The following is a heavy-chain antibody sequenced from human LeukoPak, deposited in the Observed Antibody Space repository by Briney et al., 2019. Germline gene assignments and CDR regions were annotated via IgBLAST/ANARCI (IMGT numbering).Heavy chain of an antibody. Sequence: ASVKVSCKASGGTFSSYAISWVRQAPGQGLEWMGGIIPIFGTANYAQKFQGRLTITRDTSISTAYMELSSLRSEDTAVYYCARVAGSIDYWGQGTLVTVSS. CDR1: GGTFSSYA. J-gene: IGHJ4*02. D-gene: IGHD6-19*01. CDR2: IIPIFGTA. V-gene: IGHV1-69*05. CDR3: ARVAGSIDY.